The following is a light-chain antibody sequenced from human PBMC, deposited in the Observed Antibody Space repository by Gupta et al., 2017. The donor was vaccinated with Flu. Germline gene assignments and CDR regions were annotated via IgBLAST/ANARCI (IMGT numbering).Light chain of an antibody. CDR2: DAS. J-gene: IGKJ4*01. Sequence: ERATLSCRASQSVSSYLAWYQQKPGQAPRLLIYDASNRATGIPARFSGSGSGTDFTLTISSLEPEDFAVYYCQQRRSWPPLTFGGGTKVEIK. V-gene: IGKV3-11*01. CDR1: QSVSSY. CDR3: QQRRSWPPLT.